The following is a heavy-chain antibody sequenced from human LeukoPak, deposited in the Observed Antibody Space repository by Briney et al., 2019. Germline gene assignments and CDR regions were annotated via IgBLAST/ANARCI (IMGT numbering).Heavy chain of an antibody. D-gene: IGHD6-19*01. Sequence: SETLSLTCTVSGGSISSYYWNWIRQPPGKGLEWIGYIYYSGSTNYNPSLKSRVTISVDTSKKQFSLKLSSVTAADTAVYYCARETITVAANYYYYYMHVWGKGTTVTVSS. V-gene: IGHV4-59*01. CDR3: ARETITVAANYYYYYMHV. J-gene: IGHJ6*03. CDR1: GGSISSYY. CDR2: IYYSGST.